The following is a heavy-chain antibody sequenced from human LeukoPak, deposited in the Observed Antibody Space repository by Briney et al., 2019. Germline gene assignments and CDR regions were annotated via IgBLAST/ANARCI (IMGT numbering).Heavy chain of an antibody. J-gene: IGHJ4*02. CDR2: IQTSGNA. V-gene: IGHV4-4*07. CDR3: GRLRGAMTTATSNFDS. D-gene: IGHD4-17*01. Sequence: SETLSLTCTVSGGSLSTYYWIWIRQPAGKGLEWIGRIQTSGNADYNPSLKSRVTISVDTSKNQFSLKLGSVTAADTAVYYCGRLRGAMTTATSNFDSWGQGTLVTVSS. CDR1: GGSLSTYY.